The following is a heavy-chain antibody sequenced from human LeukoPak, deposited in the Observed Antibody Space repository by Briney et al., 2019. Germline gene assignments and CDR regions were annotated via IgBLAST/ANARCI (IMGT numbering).Heavy chain of an antibody. Sequence: PGRSLRLSCAASGFTFSSYGMHWVRQAPGKGLEWVAVISYDGSNKYYADSVKGRFTISRDNSKNTLYLQMNSLRAEDTAVYYCAKDGIVGATFPVEWGQGTLVTVSS. J-gene: IGHJ4*02. CDR2: ISYDGSNK. CDR3: AKDGIVGATFPVE. D-gene: IGHD1-26*01. CDR1: GFTFSSYG. V-gene: IGHV3-30*18.